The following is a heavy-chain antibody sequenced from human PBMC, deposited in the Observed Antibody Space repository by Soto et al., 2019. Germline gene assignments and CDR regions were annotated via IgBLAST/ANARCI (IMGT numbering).Heavy chain of an antibody. CDR2: IIPILGIA. Sequence: QVQLVQSGAEVKKPGSSVKVSCKASGGTFSSYTISWVRQAPGQGLEWMGRIIPILGIANYAQKFQGRVTMTADKSTSTAYMELSSLRSEDTAVYYCARERSPGGNYYYYYMDVWGKGTTVTVSS. V-gene: IGHV1-69*08. J-gene: IGHJ6*03. D-gene: IGHD3-16*01. CDR3: ARERSPGGNYYYYYMDV. CDR1: GGTFSSYT.